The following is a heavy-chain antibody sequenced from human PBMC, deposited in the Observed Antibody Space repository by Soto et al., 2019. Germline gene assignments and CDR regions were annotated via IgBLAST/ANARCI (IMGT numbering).Heavy chain of an antibody. CDR2: INHSGST. Sequence: SETLSLTCAVYGGSFSGYYWSWIRQPPGKGLEWIGEINHSGSTNYNPSLKRRVTISVDTSKNQFSLKLSSVTAADTAVYYCARGGSSWSYYYYGMDVWGQGTTVTVYS. D-gene: IGHD6-13*01. CDR1: GGSFSGYY. J-gene: IGHJ6*02. CDR3: ARGGSSWSYYYYGMDV. V-gene: IGHV4-34*01.